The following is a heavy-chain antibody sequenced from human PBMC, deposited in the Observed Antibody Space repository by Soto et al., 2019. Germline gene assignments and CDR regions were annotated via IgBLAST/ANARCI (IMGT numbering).Heavy chain of an antibody. CDR2: ISAYNGNT. CDR1: GYTFTSYG. V-gene: IGHV1-18*01. CDR3: AKHDGGYDRTDAFDI. D-gene: IGHD5-12*01. Sequence: ASVKVSCKASGYTFTSYGISWVRQAPGQGLEWMGWISAYNGNTNYAQKLQGRVTMTTDTSTSTAYMELRSLRSDYSAVYYCAKHDGGYDRTDAFDIWGQGTMVTVSS. J-gene: IGHJ3*02.